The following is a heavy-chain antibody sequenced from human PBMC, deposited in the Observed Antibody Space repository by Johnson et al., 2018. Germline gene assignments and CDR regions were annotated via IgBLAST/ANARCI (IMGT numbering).Heavy chain of an antibody. V-gene: IGHV3-23*01. J-gene: IGHJ6*03. Sequence: ESGGGLVQPGGPLRLSCAASGFTFSNYVMSWVRQAPGKGLEWVSGISGSGGRTYYADSVKGRFNISRDNSRNTLYLQMNSLWAEDTAVYYCAQHSDSDFNNHYDYMGGWGKGTTVTVSS. CDR2: ISGSGGRT. CDR1: GFTFSNYV. D-gene: IGHD5-12*01. CDR3: AQHSDSDFNNHYDYMGG.